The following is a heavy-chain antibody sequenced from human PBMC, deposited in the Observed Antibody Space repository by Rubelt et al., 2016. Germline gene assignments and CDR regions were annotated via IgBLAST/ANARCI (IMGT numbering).Heavy chain of an antibody. Sequence: QVQLVESGGGVVQPGRSLRLSCAASGFTFSSYGMHWVRQAPGKGLEWVAVIWYDGSNKYYADSVKGRFTISRDNSKNKLYLQMNSLRVEDTAGYYCARETIAAAGIFDYWGQGTLVTVSS. D-gene: IGHD6-13*01. J-gene: IGHJ4*02. CDR1: GFTFSSYG. CDR3: ARETIAAAGIFDY. CDR2: IWYDGSNK. V-gene: IGHV3-33*08.